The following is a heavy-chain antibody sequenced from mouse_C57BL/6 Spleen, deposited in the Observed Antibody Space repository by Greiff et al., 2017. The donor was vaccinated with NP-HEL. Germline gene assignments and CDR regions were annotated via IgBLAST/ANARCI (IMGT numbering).Heavy chain of an antibody. CDR2: INPGSGGT. CDR1: GYAFTNYL. V-gene: IGHV1-54*01. CDR3: ARGYPSAY. D-gene: IGHD2-2*01. Sequence: QVQLQQSGAELVRPGTSVKVSCKASGYAFTNYLIEWVKQRPGQGLEWIGVINPGSGGTNYNEKFKGKATLTADKSSSTAYMQLSSLTSEDSAVYFCARGYPSAYWGQGTLVTVSA. J-gene: IGHJ3*01.